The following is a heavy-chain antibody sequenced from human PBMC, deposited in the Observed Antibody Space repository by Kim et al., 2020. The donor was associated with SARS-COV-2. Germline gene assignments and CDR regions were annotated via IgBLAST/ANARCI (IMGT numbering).Heavy chain of an antibody. CDR1: GFTFDNYA. CDR2: ISWNSGRI. CDR3: AKDEGATLTHYYGMDP. V-gene: IGHV3-9*01. J-gene: IGHJ6*02. D-gene: IGHD1-26*01. Sequence: GGSLRLSCAASGFTFDNYALHWVRQAPGKGLEWVSGISWNSGRIVYGDSMKGRFTISRDNAKNSLYLQMNSLRGDDTASYYCAKDEGATLTHYYGMDPWGQGTTVTVSS.